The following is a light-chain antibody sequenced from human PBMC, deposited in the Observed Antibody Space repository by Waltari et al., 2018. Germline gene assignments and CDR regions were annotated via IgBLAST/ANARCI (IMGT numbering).Light chain of an antibody. CDR2: AAS. CDR3: QQLNSYPF. V-gene: IGKV1-9*01. Sequence: IQLTQSPSSLSASVGDRVTITCRASQGISSYLAWYQQKPGKAPKLLIYAASTLQSGVPSRFSGSGSGTDFTLTISSLQPEDFATYYCQQLNSYPFFGGGTKVE. J-gene: IGKJ4*01. CDR1: QGISSY.